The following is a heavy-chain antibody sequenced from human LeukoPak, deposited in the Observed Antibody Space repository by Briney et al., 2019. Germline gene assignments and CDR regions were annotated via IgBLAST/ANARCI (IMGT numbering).Heavy chain of an antibody. D-gene: IGHD3-22*01. CDR3: VRLTFYEGRGHYPDH. CDR2: ISSDGTSA. J-gene: IGHJ4*02. CDR1: GFTFSSHR. Sequence: GGSLRLSCGASGFTFSSHRMHWVRQAPGEAPAWVARISSDGTSAVYADSVRGRFTVSRDNAESTMFLQMDSLRAEDTAVYYCVRLTFYEGRGHYPDHWGQGTLVTVSS. V-gene: IGHV3-74*01.